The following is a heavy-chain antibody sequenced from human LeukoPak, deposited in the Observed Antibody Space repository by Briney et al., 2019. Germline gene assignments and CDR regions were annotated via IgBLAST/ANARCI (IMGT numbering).Heavy chain of an antibody. V-gene: IGHV4-59*01. CDR2: IYFSGST. D-gene: IGHD3-10*01. CDR3: ARDVPRGTGYMDV. Sequence: SETLSLTCTVSGGSIKNYYWTWIRQPPGKGLEWIGYIYFSGSTSSNPSLKSRVTISVDTSKNQFFLRLKYVTAADTAVYYCARDVPRGTGYMDVWGKGTTVTVSS. CDR1: GGSIKNYY. J-gene: IGHJ6*03.